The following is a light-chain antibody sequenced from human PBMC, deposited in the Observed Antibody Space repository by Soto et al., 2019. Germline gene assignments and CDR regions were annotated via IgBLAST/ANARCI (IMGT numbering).Light chain of an antibody. J-gene: IGLJ1*01. CDR1: SSDVGGYNY. CDR3: SSYTSSSTLLYV. CDR2: DVS. V-gene: IGLV2-14*01. Sequence: QSALTQPASVSGSPGQSITISCTGTSSDVGGYNYVSWYQQQPGKAPKLMIYDVSNRPSGVSNRFSGSKSGNTASLTISGLQAEDEADYYGSSYTSSSTLLYVFGTGTKVTVL.